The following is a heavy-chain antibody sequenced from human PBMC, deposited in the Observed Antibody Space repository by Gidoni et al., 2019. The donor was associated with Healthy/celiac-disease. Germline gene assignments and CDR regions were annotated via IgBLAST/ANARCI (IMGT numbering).Heavy chain of an antibody. J-gene: IGHJ4*02. CDR2: INPSGGST. CDR1: GYTFTSYY. Sequence: QVQLVQSGAEVTKPGAAVKVSCKASGYTFTSYYMHWVRQAPGQGLEWMGIINPSGGSTSYAQKFQGRVTMTRDTSTSTVYMELSSLRSEDTAVYYCARDSARTGGYTYGYYDYWGQGTLVTVSS. V-gene: IGHV1-46*03. D-gene: IGHD5-18*01. CDR3: ARDSARTGGYTYGYYDY.